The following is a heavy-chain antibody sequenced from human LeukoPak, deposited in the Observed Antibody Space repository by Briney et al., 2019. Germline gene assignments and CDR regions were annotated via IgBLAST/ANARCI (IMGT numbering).Heavy chain of an antibody. CDR1: GGSFSGYY. CDR3: ARVERSGYYWPFFDY. Sequence: PSETLSLTCAVYGGSFSGYYWSWIRQPPGKGLEWIGEINHSGSTNYNPSLKSRVIISVDTSKNQFSLKLSSVTAADTAVYYCARVERSGYYWPFFDYWGQGTLVTVSS. J-gene: IGHJ4*02. CDR2: INHSGST. D-gene: IGHD3-22*01. V-gene: IGHV4-34*01.